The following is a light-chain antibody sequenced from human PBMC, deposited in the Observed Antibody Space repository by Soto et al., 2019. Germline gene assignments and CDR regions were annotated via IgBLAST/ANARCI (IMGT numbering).Light chain of an antibody. CDR2: DVS. CDR3: SSYTSSITLVV. J-gene: IGLJ2*01. Sequence: QSALTQPASVSGSPGQAITISCTGTSSDVGGYNYVSWYQQHPGKAPKLMIYDVSNRPSGVSNRFSGSKSGNTASLTISGLQAVDEADYYFSSYTSSITLVVFGGGTKLTVL. CDR1: SSDVGGYNY. V-gene: IGLV2-14*01.